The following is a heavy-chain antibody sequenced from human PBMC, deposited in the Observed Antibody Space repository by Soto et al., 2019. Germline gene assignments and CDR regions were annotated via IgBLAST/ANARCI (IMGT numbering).Heavy chain of an antibody. Sequence: QVRLVQSGAEVKKPGSSVKVSCKASGDTFSNFAISWVRQAPGQGLEWMGGIIPIFGKTNYAQKFQGRVTITAGESMTAAYMEVSGLRSEDTAVYFCARATNAYYDNNYVMYVWGQGTTVTVSS. CDR3: ARATNAYYDNNYVMYV. CDR2: IIPIFGKT. D-gene: IGHD3-16*01. V-gene: IGHV1-69*01. J-gene: IGHJ6*02. CDR1: GDTFSNFA.